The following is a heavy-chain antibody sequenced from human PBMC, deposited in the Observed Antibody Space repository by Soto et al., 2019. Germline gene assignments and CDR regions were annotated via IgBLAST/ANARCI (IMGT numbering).Heavy chain of an antibody. CDR1: GGTFSSYA. J-gene: IGHJ4*02. CDR3: AREGEGYCSSTSCRAFDY. D-gene: IGHD2-2*01. Sequence: GASVKVSCKASGGTFSSYAISWVRQAPGQGLEWMGGIIPIFGTANYAQKFQGRVTITADESTSTAYMELSSLRSEDTAVYYCAREGEGYCSSTSCRAFDYWGQGTLVTVSS. CDR2: IIPIFGTA. V-gene: IGHV1-69*13.